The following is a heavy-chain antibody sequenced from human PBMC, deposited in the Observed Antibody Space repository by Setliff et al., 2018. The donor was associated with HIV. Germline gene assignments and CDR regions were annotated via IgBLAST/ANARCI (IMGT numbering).Heavy chain of an antibody. J-gene: IGHJ4*01. D-gene: IGHD3-22*01. Sequence: PGGSLRLSCAASGFTFPEHAMHWVRQAPGRGLEWVAVISYDGNYEHYADSVKGRFTISRDNFRDTLYLRLNNLRPEDTALYYCARVYDSSGYSLSIPGYWGQGTLVTVSS. CDR1: GFTFPEHA. V-gene: IGHV3-30*14. CDR2: ISYDGNYE. CDR3: ARVYDSSGYSLSIPGY.